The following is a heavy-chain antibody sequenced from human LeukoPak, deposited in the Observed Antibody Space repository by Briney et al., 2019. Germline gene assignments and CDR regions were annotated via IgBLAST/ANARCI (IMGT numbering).Heavy chain of an antibody. CDR1: GFIFSSYE. Sequence: PGGSLRLSCADSGFIFSSYEMNWVRQAPGKVLEWVSYISSSGSTIYYADSVKGRLTISRDNAKNSLYLQMNSLRAEDTAVYYCARDRNPFDYWGQGTLVTVSS. CDR2: ISSSGSTI. V-gene: IGHV3-48*03. J-gene: IGHJ4*02. CDR3: ARDRNPFDY.